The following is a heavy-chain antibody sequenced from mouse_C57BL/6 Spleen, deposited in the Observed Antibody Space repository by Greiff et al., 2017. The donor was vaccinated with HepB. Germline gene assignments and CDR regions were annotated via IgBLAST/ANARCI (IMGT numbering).Heavy chain of an antibody. CDR3: ARSRYSIPYAMDY. CDR2: IWSGGST. CDR1: GFSLTSYG. D-gene: IGHD2-5*01. Sequence: VHLVESGPGLVQPSQSLSITCTVSGFSLTSYGVHWVRQSPGKGLEWLGVIWSGGSTDYNAAFISRLSISKDNSKSQVFFKMNSLQADDTAIYYCARSRYSIPYAMDYWGQGTSVTVSS. J-gene: IGHJ4*01. V-gene: IGHV2-2*01.